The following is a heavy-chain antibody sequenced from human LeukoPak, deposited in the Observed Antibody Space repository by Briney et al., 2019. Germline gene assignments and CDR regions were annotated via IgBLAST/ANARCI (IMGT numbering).Heavy chain of an antibody. CDR3: ARDRTKGIAAAGIDY. Sequence: ASVKVSCKASGYTFTSYYMHWVRQAPGQGLEWMGIINPSGGSTSYAQKFQGRVTMTRDTSTSTVYMGLSSLRSEDTAVYYCARDRTKGIAAAGIDYWGQGTLVTVSS. D-gene: IGHD6-13*01. CDR1: GYTFTSYY. J-gene: IGHJ4*02. CDR2: INPSGGST. V-gene: IGHV1-46*01.